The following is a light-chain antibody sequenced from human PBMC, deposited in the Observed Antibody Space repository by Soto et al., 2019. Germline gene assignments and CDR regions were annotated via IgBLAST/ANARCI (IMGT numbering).Light chain of an antibody. CDR3: QQYNHWPRWT. CDR2: GSS. CDR1: RPVRSN. J-gene: IGKJ1*01. V-gene: IGKV3-15*01. Sequence: EIVMTQSPANMSVSPGERVAVSCRASRPVRSNLAWYQQKPGQPPRLLIYGSSTRATGIPARFSGSGSGTEFTLTVTSLQSADIAVYYCQQYNHWPRWTFGQGTKVDIK.